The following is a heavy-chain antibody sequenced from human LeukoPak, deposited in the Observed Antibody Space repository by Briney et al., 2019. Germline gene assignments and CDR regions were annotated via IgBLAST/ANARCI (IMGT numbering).Heavy chain of an antibody. J-gene: IGHJ4*02. CDR2: IYSGGSI. Sequence: GGSLRLSCAASGFTVSSNYMSGVRQAPGKGLEWVSVIYSGGSIYYADSVKGRFTISRDNSKNTLYLQMHSLRAEDTAVYYCARKRGYSYGNFDYWGQGTLVTVSS. CDR1: GFTVSSNY. D-gene: IGHD5-18*01. V-gene: IGHV3-66*02. CDR3: ARKRGYSYGNFDY.